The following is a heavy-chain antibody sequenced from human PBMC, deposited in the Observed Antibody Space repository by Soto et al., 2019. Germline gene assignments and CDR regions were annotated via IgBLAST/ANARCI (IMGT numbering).Heavy chain of an antibody. CDR2: INAGNGNT. D-gene: IGHD5-12*01. J-gene: IGHJ5*02. V-gene: IGHV1-3*01. CDR1: VYTFTSYV. CDR3: ARDHFYSGYEPNWFDP. Sequence: ASVKVSCKASVYTFTSYVMHWVRQAPGQRLEWMGWINAGNGNTKYSQKFQGRVTITRDTSASTAYMELSSLRSEDTAVYYCARDHFYSGYEPNWFDPWGQGTLVTVSS.